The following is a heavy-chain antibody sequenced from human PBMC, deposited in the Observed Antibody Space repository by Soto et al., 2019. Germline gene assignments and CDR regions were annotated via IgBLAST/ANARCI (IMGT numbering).Heavy chain of an antibody. J-gene: IGHJ4*02. Sequence: EGQLVESGGGLVQPGGSLRLSCVASGFSFSTFWINWVRQAPGKGLEWVANINQDGSEKYYVDSVKGRFTISRDNAKNSLYLQMNNLRAEDTAVYYCVGSNYHAYWGPGTLITVSS. CDR1: GFSFSTFW. D-gene: IGHD3-10*01. CDR2: INQDGSEK. V-gene: IGHV3-7*01. CDR3: VGSNYHAY.